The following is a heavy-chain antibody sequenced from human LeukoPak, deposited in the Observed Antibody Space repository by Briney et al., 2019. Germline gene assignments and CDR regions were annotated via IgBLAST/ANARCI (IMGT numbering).Heavy chain of an antibody. CDR2: IDPSDSYT. V-gene: IGHV5-10-1*01. CDR1: GYSFTSYW. J-gene: IGHJ5*02. CDR3: ARDGSGNNWFDP. Sequence: GESLNISCKGSGYSFTSYWISWVRQMPGKGLEWMGRIDPSDSYTNYSPSFQGHVTISADKSISTAYLQWSSLKASDTAMYYCARDGSGNNWFDPWGQGTLVTVSS. D-gene: IGHD3-10*01.